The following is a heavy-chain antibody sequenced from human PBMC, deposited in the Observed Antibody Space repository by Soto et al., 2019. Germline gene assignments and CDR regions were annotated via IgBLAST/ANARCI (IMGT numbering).Heavy chain of an antibody. V-gene: IGHV1-18*01. CDR2: ISTYNGNP. CDR1: GYTFTSYG. J-gene: IGHJ3*02. D-gene: IGHD6-6*01. CDR3: ARAPLYSTSPKSAFDI. Sequence: QVQLVQSGPEMKKPGASVKVSCKASGYTFTSYGISWVRQAPGQGLEWMGWISTYNGNPNYAQKLQGRVTMTTDTSTSTAYMELRSLRSDDTAVFYCARAPLYSTSPKSAFDIWGQGTVVTVSS.